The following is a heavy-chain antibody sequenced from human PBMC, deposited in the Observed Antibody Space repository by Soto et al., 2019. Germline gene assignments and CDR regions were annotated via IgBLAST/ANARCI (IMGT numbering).Heavy chain of an antibody. CDR3: ARDRSDILTGYHYYYYYYMDV. Sequence: GGSLRLSCAASGFTFSSYGMHWVRQAPGKGLEWVAVIWYDGSNKYYADSVKGRFTISRDNSKNTLYLQMNSLRAEDTAGYYCARDRSDILTGYHYYYYYYMDVWGKGTTVTVSS. CDR1: GFTFSSYG. D-gene: IGHD3-9*01. CDR2: IWYDGSNK. J-gene: IGHJ6*03. V-gene: IGHV3-33*01.